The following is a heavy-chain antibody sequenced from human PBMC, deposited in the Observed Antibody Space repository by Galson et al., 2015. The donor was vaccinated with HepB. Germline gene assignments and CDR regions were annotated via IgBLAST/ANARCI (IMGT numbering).Heavy chain of an antibody. J-gene: IGHJ3*02. CDR3: ARGEHAFDT. V-gene: IGHV1-46*01. CDR1: GYTFTSYY. CDR2: INPGGGAT. Sequence: QSGAEVKKPGASVKVSCKASGYTFTSYYMHWVRQAPGQGLEWMGIINPGGGATRYAQKFQGRVTMTRDTSTSTVYMHLSSLRSEDTAVYYCARGEHAFDTWGQGTMITVSS.